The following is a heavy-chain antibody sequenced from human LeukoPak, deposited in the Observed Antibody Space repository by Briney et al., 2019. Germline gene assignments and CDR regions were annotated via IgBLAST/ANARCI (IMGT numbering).Heavy chain of an antibody. CDR3: AKDVLTAPIVPGNTFDV. CDR1: GFTFDDYA. CDR2: VSWGSSII. J-gene: IGHJ3*01. V-gene: IGHV3-9*01. Sequence: GRCVRLSCAAYGFTFDDYAMKWVRQDPGNGLECVSCVSWGSSIIAFADSVKGRFTISRDNAKNSVYLDLSSLRAEDTALYYCAKDVLTAPIVPGNTFDVWGQGTMVTVPS. D-gene: IGHD2-15*01.